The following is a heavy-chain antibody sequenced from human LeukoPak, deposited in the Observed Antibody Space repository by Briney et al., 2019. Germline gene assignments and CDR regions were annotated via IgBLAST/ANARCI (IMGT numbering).Heavy chain of an antibody. Sequence: ASVKVSCKASGYTFTSYDINWVRQATGQGLEWMGWMNPNSGNTGYAQKFQGRVTITRNTSISTAYMELSSLRSEDTAVYYCARDGAAAGSNDYYYYYYMDVWGKGTTVTVS. CDR3: ARDGAAAGSNDYYYYYYMDV. J-gene: IGHJ6*03. CDR2: MNPNSGNT. CDR1: GYTFTSYD. D-gene: IGHD6-13*01. V-gene: IGHV1-8*03.